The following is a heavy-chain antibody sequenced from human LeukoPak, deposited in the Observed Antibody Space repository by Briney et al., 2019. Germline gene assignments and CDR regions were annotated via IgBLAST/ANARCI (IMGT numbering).Heavy chain of an antibody. CDR1: GFTFRFYV. D-gene: IGHD1-26*01. V-gene: IGHV3-23*01. CDR2: ITGDGGGT. CDR3: AKETSSGNFVTIDC. Sequence: GGSLRLSCAASGFTFRFYVMSWVRQTPGKGLEWVSAITGDGGGTNHADSVKGRFTISRDNSKNTLYLQMNSLGAEDTAVYHCAKETSSGNFVTIDCWGQGALVTVSS. J-gene: IGHJ4*02.